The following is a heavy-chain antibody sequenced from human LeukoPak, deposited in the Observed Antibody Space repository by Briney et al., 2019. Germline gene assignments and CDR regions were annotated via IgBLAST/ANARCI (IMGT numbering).Heavy chain of an antibody. V-gene: IGHV3-48*04. Sequence: GGSLRLSCAASGFTFSSYSMNWVRQAPGKGLEWVSYISSSSSTIYYADSVKGRFTISRDNAKNSLYLQMNSLRAEDTAVYYCARAYYYDSSGYPAYLLPFDYWGQGTLVTVSS. CDR1: GFTFSSYS. D-gene: IGHD3-22*01. CDR2: ISSSSSTI. J-gene: IGHJ4*02. CDR3: ARAYYYDSSGYPAYLLPFDY.